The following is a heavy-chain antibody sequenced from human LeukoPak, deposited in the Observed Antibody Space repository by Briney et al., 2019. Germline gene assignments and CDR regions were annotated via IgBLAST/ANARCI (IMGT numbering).Heavy chain of an antibody. CDR1: GGTFSSYA. J-gene: IGHJ4*02. D-gene: IGHD2-2*01. V-gene: IGHV1-69*13. CDR3: ARGEGRYCSSTSCSYY. Sequence: ASVKVSCKASGGTFSSYAISWVRQAPGQGLEWMGGIIPIFGTANYAQKFQGRVTITADESTSTAYMGLSSLRSEDTAVYYCARGEGRYCSSTSCSYYWGQGTLVTVS. CDR2: IIPIFGTA.